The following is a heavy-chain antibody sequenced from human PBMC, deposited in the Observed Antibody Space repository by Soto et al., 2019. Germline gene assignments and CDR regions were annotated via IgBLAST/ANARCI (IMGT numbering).Heavy chain of an antibody. D-gene: IGHD2-15*01. J-gene: IGHJ4*02. CDR3: ARGQVVAAQH. CDR2: IYHSGST. Sequence: QLQLQESGSGLVKPSQTLSLTCAVSGGSISSGGYSWSWIRQPPGKGLEWIGYIYHSGSTYYNPSRKRRVTISVDSSNNQFSLKLSSVTAADTAVYYCARGQVVAAQHWGQGTLVTVSS. V-gene: IGHV4-30-2*01. CDR1: GGSISSGGYS.